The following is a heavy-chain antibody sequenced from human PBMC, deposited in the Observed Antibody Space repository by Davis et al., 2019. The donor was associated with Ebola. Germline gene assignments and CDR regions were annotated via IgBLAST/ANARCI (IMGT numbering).Heavy chain of an antibody. J-gene: IGHJ4*02. CDR3: ARAPWYYGSGSRYYFDY. CDR2: IHHSGST. D-gene: IGHD3-10*01. V-gene: IGHV4-34*01. Sequence: SETLSLTCAVYGGSFSGYYWSWIRQPPGNGLEWIGEIHHSGSTNYNPSLKSRVTISVDTSKNQFSLKLSSVTAADTAVYYCARAPWYYGSGSRYYFDYWGQGTLVTVSS. CDR1: GGSFSGYY.